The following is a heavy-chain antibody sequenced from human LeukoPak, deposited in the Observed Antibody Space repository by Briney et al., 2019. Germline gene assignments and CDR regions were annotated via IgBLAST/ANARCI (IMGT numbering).Heavy chain of an antibody. CDR2: IHHRGST. J-gene: IGHJ4*02. D-gene: IGHD5-12*01. CDR3: ARDHRGSGYDYTDAFDY. V-gene: IGHV4-38-2*02. CDR1: AYSISRSYY. Sequence: SETLSLTCTVFAYSISRSYYWGCNRQPPGNGLEWIASIHHRGSTYYNPSLKSRVTISVGTSNNQFSLKMISVTAADTALYYCARDHRGSGYDYTDAFDYWGQGTLVTVSS.